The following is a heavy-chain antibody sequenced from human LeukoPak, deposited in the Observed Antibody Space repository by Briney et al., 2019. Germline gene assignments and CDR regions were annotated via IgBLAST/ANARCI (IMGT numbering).Heavy chain of an antibody. CDR1: GYTFTSYG. V-gene: IGHV7-4-1*02. Sequence: ASVKVSCKASGYTFTSYGISWVRQAPGQGLEWMGWINTNTGNPTYAQGLTGRFVFSLDTSVSTAYLQISSLKAEDTAVYYCARGPDYDFWSGYLLGYWGRGTLVTVSS. CDR2: INTNTGNP. CDR3: ARGPDYDFWSGYLLGY. D-gene: IGHD3-3*01. J-gene: IGHJ4*02.